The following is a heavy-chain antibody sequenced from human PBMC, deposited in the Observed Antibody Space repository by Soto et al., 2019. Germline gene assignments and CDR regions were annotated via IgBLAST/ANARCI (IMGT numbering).Heavy chain of an antibody. CDR3: ARVNRLTPNDAFDI. D-gene: IGHD3-16*02. V-gene: IGHV6-1*01. J-gene: IGHJ3*02. CDR1: GDSVSSNSAA. CDR2: TYYRSKWYN. Sequence: SQTLSLPCAISGDSVSSNSAAWNWIRQSPSRGLEWLGRTYYRSKWYNDYAVSVKSRITINPATSKNQFSMQLNSVTPEDTAVYYCARVNRLTPNDAFDIWGQGTMVTVSS.